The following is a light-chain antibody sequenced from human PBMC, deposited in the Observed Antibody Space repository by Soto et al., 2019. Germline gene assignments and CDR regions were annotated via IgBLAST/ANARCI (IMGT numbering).Light chain of an antibody. J-gene: IGLJ1*01. CDR3: SSCTSSGTREGV. Sequence: QSALTQPASVSGSLGQSITISCTGTSSDVGGYNFVSWYQRHPGKAPKLLISEVSSRPSGVSNRFSGSKSGNTASLTICGLQAEDEADYFCSSCTSSGTREGVFGTGTKLTVL. CDR2: EVS. V-gene: IGLV2-14*01. CDR1: SSDVGGYNF.